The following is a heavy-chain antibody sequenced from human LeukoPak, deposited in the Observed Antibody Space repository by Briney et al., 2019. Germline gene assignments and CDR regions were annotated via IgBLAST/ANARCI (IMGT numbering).Heavy chain of an antibody. D-gene: IGHD3-10*01. J-gene: IGHJ4*02. CDR3: AMIYGELLPYLDY. V-gene: IGHV3-30*03. Sequence: PGRSLRLSCAASGFTFSSYGMHWVRQAPGKGLEWVAVISYDGSNKYYADSVKGRFTISRDNSKNTLYLQMNSLRAEDTAVYYCAMIYGELLPYLDYWGQGTLVTVPS. CDR1: GFTFSSYG. CDR2: ISYDGSNK.